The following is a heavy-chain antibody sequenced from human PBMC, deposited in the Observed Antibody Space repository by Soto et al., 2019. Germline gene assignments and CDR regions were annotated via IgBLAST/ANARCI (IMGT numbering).Heavy chain of an antibody. V-gene: IGHV1-3*05. D-gene: IGHD1-7*01. J-gene: IGHJ4*02. CDR2: IRGDNGDT. CDR3: ARNVLGGTTDY. CDR1: GYTFTTYA. Sequence: QVQLVQSGAEEKKPGASVKVSCQASGYTFTTYAMHWVRQAPGQRLEWIGWIRGDNGDTKYSQKFQGRVTITRDTSAITAYMELRSLKSEDTAIYYCARNVLGGTTDYWGQGTLVTVSS.